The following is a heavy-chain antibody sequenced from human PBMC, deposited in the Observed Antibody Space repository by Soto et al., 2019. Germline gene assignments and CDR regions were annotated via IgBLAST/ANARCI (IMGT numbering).Heavy chain of an antibody. CDR1: GGSISRYY. CDR3: ATGDGYNLLFDY. CDR2: IYYSGST. Sequence: SETLSLTCTVSGGSISRYYWSWIRQPPGKGLEWIGYIYYSGSTNYNPSLKSRVTISVDTSKNQFSLKLSSVTAADTAVYYCATGDGYNLLFDYWGQGTLVTVSS. J-gene: IGHJ4*02. D-gene: IGHD5-12*01. V-gene: IGHV4-59*01.